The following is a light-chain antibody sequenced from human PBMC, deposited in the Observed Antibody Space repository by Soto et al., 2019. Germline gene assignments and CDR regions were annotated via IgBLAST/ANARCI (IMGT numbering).Light chain of an antibody. Sequence: EIVLTQSPATLSLSPGERATLSCRASQSVRNSLTWYQHKPGRAPRLLIYDASNRATGIPARFSGSGSGIDFTLTISSLAPEDFAIYYCQQRGNWPTFGQGTKLEI. CDR3: QQRGNWPT. CDR1: QSVRNS. CDR2: DAS. V-gene: IGKV3-11*01. J-gene: IGKJ2*01.